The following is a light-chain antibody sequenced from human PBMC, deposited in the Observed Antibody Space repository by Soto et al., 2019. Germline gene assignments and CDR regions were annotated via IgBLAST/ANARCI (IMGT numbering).Light chain of an antibody. V-gene: IGKV3-20*01. CDR3: QYYGSSPWT. CDR1: QSVNPYY. CDR2: SAS. Sequence: EMVLTQSPGTLSLSPGERATLSCRASQSVNPYYLAWYQQKPGQAPSLLIYSASSRATGIPDRLSGSGSGTDMTLTISRLETEDFVVYYCQYYGSSPWTFGQRTKVEIK. J-gene: IGKJ1*01.